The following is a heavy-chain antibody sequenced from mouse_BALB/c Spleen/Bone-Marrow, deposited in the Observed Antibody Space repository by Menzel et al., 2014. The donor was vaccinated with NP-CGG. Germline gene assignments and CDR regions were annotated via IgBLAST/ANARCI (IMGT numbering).Heavy chain of an antibody. D-gene: IGHD1-1*01. CDR3: PRDENYDIYWYFDV. J-gene: IGHJ1*01. CDR2: IRNKANGYTT. Sequence: EVQVVESGGGLVQPGGSLRLSCATSGFTFTDYYMSWVRQTPGKALEWLGFIRNKANGYTTDYSVSVKGRFTISRDNSQSIHYLQMNTLRAEDSATYYCPRDENYDIYWYFDVWGAGTTVTVSS. CDR1: GFTFTDYY. V-gene: IGHV7-3*02.